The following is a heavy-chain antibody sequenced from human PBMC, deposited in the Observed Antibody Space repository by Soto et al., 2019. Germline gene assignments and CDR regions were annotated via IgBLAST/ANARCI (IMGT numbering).Heavy chain of an antibody. Sequence: GGSLRLSCAASGSTFSNYAMNWVRQPPGKGLEWVSTISGSGGGAYYADSVKGRFTISRDNSKNTLYLQMNSLTAEDTAIYYCAKEGATRWYCFDDRGQGTLVTVSS. V-gene: IGHV3-23*01. CDR1: GSTFSNYA. CDR2: ISGSGGGA. CDR3: AKEGATRWYCFDD. D-gene: IGHD2-2*01. J-gene: IGHJ4*02.